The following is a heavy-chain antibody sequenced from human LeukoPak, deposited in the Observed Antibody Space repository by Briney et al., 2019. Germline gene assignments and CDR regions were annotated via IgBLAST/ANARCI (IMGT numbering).Heavy chain of an antibody. CDR2: INHSGST. CDR1: GGSFSGYF. J-gene: IGHJ1*01. CDR3: ARRRWDCSGGSCSSFQH. V-gene: IGHV4-34*01. D-gene: IGHD2-15*01. Sequence: SSETLSLTCAVYGGSFSGYFWSWIRQPPGKGLEWIGEINHSGSTNYNPSLKSRVTISVDTSKNQFSLKLSSVTAADTAVYYCARRRWDCSGGSCSSFQHWGQGTLVTVSS.